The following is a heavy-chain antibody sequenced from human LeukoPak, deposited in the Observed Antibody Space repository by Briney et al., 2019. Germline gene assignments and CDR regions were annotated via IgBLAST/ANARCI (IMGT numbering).Heavy chain of an antibody. CDR1: GYTFTDYY. V-gene: IGHV1-2*02. D-gene: IGHD5-18*01. CDR3: ARWDTGTD. CDR2: INPNSGGT. J-gene: IGHJ4*02. Sequence: AASVTVSCKASGYTFTDYYLHWVRQAPGQGLEWMGWINPNSGGTDYAQKFQGRVTMTRDTSISTAYMELSRLRSDDTAVYYCARWDTGTDWGQGTLATVSS.